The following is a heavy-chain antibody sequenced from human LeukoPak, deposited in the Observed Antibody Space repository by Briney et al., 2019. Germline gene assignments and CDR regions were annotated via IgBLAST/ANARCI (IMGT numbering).Heavy chain of an antibody. J-gene: IGHJ4*02. V-gene: IGHV3-30*04. D-gene: IGHD3-10*01. CDR1: GLTFSSYA. CDR2: ISYDGSNR. Sequence: SGGSLRLSCAASGLTFSSYAMHWVRQAPGKGLEWVAVISYDGSNRYYADSVKGRFTISRDNSKNTLYLQMNSLRAEDTAVYYCAKARRYGSGSYYSGGDYGGQGTLVTVSS. CDR3: AKARRYGSGSYYSGGDY.